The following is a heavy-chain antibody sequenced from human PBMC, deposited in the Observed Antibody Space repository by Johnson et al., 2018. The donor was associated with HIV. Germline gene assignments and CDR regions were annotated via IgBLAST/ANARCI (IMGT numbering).Heavy chain of an antibody. J-gene: IGHJ3*02. CDR2: IWYDGSNK. D-gene: IGHD6-13*01. CDR3: VKGIDSSSWYAFDI. Sequence: QLVESGGGVVQPGRSLRLSCAASGFTFNSYGMHWVRQAPGKGLAWVAVIWYDGSNKYYADSVKGRFTISRDNSKNTLYLQMNSLRAEDTAVYYCVKGIDSSSWYAFDIWGQGTMVTVSS. CDR1: GFTFNSYG. V-gene: IGHV3-33*06.